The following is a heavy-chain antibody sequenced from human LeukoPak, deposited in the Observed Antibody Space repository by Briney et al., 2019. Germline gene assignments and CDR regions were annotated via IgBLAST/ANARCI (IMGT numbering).Heavy chain of an antibody. V-gene: IGHV3-30*03. CDR2: ISYDGSYK. J-gene: IGHJ4*02. Sequence: GESLKISCAASGFTFSSYGMHWVRQAPGKGLEWVTLISYDGSYKFYADSVRGRFTISRDNSKNTLYLQMNSLRAEDTAMCYCAITSLAYCGGDCFPLDYWGQGTLVTVSS. D-gene: IGHD2-21*02. CDR3: AITSLAYCGGDCFPLDY. CDR1: GFTFSSYG.